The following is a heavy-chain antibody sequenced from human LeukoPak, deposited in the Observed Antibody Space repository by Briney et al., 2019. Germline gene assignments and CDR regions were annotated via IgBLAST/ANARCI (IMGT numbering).Heavy chain of an antibody. CDR3: ARGGATTNRYEYFDY. D-gene: IGHD1-14*01. CDR1: GFTFSSYS. V-gene: IGHV3-23*01. Sequence: GGSLRLSCAASGFTFSSYSMYWLRQAPGKGLEWVSVISGGGSSTYYADSVRGRFSISRDNSKNTLFLQMNSLRAEDTAVYYCARGGATTNRYEYFDYWGQGFLVTVSS. J-gene: IGHJ4*02. CDR2: ISGGGSST.